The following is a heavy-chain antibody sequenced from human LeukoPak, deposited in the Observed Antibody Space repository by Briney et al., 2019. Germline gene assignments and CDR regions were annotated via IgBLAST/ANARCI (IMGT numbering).Heavy chain of an antibody. Sequence: ASVKVSCKASGYTFTGYYMHWVRQAPGQGLEWMGWINPSSGGTNYAQKFQGRVTMTRDTSISTAYMELSRLRSDDTAVYYCARAGSYDFWSGYYRWGQGTLVTVSS. J-gene: IGHJ5*02. V-gene: IGHV1-2*02. D-gene: IGHD3-3*01. CDR3: ARAGSYDFWSGYYR. CDR2: INPSSGGT. CDR1: GYTFTGYY.